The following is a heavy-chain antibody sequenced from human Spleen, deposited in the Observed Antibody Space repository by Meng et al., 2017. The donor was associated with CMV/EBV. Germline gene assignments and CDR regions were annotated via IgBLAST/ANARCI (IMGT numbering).Heavy chain of an antibody. CDR3: ARGGIEGVFDY. CDR1: GFTFSSYA. CDR2: INWNAEGT. V-gene: IGHV3-20*04. Sequence: GESLKISCAASGFTFSSYAMSWVRQAPGKGLEWVSGINWNAEGTAYADSVRGRFTIFRDNAKNSLYLQMSSLRVEDTASYFCARGGIEGVFDYWGQGALVTVSS. J-gene: IGHJ4*02. D-gene: IGHD3-16*01.